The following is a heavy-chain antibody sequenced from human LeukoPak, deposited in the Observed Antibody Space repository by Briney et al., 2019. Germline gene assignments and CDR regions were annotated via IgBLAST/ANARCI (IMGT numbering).Heavy chain of an antibody. CDR2: INHSGST. CDR3: ASIIAARRNYYYYYSMDV. Sequence: PSETLSFTCAVYGVSFSVYYWSWIRQPPGKGLELSGEINHSGSTNYNPSLKSRVTISVDTSKNQFSLKLSSVTAADTAVYYCASIIAARRNYYYYYSMDVWGKGTTVTVCS. V-gene: IGHV4-34*01. CDR1: GVSFSVYY. J-gene: IGHJ6*03. D-gene: IGHD6-6*01.